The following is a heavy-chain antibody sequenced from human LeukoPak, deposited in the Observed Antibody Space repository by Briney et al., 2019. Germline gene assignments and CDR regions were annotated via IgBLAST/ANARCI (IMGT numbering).Heavy chain of an antibody. V-gene: IGHV1-8*01. CDR2: MNPNSGNT. CDR1: GYTFTSYD. CDR3: ARNRYCTNGVCYPPRGNYYGMDV. D-gene: IGHD2-8*01. Sequence: GASVKVSCKASGYTFTSYDINWVRQATGQGLEWMGWMNPNSGNTGYAQKFQGRVTMTRNTSISTAYMELSSLRSEDTAVYYCARNRYCTNGVCYPPRGNYYGMDVWGQGTTVTVPS. J-gene: IGHJ6*02.